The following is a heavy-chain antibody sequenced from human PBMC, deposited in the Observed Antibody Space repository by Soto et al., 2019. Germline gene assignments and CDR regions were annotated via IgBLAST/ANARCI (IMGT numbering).Heavy chain of an antibody. J-gene: IGHJ6*02. Sequence: PSETLSLTCAVSGYSISSGYYWSWIRQPPGKGLEWIGYIYYSGSTNYNPSLKSRVTISVDTSKNQFSLKLSSVTAADTAVYYCARDRGRRWLQLDYYYGMDVWGQGTTVTVSS. CDR1: GYSISSGYY. V-gene: IGHV4-61*01. CDR2: IYYSGST. CDR3: ARDRGRRWLQLDYYYGMDV. D-gene: IGHD5-12*01.